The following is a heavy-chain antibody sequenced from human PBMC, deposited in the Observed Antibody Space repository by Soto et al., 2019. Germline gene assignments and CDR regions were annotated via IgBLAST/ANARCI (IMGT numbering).Heavy chain of an antibody. Sequence: SETLSLTCTVVGGSISSHYWSWIRQPPGKGLEWIGYIYYSGSTNYNPSLKSRVTISVDTSKNQFSLKLSSVTAADTAVYYCARDRLDEAVAGNHVDGMDVWGQGTTVTVSS. D-gene: IGHD6-19*01. J-gene: IGHJ6*02. CDR1: GGSISSHY. V-gene: IGHV4-59*11. CDR2: IYYSGST. CDR3: ARDRLDEAVAGNHVDGMDV.